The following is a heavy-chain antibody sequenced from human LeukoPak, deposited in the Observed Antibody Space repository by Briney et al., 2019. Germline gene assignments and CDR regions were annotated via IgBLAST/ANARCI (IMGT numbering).Heavy chain of an antibody. CDR1: GFTFSGYW. CDR3: ARDRDPSYSFDY. D-gene: IGHD1-26*01. Sequence: GGSLRLSCAASGFTFSGYWMSWVRQAPGKGLEWVANIKQDGSEKYYVDSVKGRFTISRDNAKNSLYLQMNSLRAEDTAVYYCARDRDPSYSFDYWGQGTLVTVSS. V-gene: IGHV3-7*01. CDR2: IKQDGSEK. J-gene: IGHJ4*02.